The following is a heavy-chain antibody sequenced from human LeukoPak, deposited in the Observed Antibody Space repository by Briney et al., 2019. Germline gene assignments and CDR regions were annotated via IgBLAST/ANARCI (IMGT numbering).Heavy chain of an antibody. V-gene: IGHV4-59*01. Sequence: KPSETLSLTCTVSGGSISPYYWSWIRQTPGKGLEWIGDILYSGATTNYNPSLKSRVTISVDTSKNQFSLKLSSVTAADTAVYYCARVGDWNDLVYWGQGTLVTVSS. CDR1: GGSISPYY. D-gene: IGHD1-1*01. CDR2: ILYSGATT. J-gene: IGHJ4*02. CDR3: ARVGDWNDLVY.